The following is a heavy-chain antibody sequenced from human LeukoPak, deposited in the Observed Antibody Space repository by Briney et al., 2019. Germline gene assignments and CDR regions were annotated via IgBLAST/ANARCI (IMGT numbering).Heavy chain of an antibody. Sequence: ASETLSLTCTVSGGSISSSSYYWGWIRQPPGKGLEWIGSIYYSGSTYYNPSLKNRVTISVDTSKNQFSLKLSSVTAADTAVYYCARLVSNGYYYYYMDVWGKGTTVTVSS. CDR2: IYYSGST. J-gene: IGHJ6*03. CDR1: GGSISSSSYY. D-gene: IGHD4-11*01. CDR3: ARLVSNGYYYYYMDV. V-gene: IGHV4-39*01.